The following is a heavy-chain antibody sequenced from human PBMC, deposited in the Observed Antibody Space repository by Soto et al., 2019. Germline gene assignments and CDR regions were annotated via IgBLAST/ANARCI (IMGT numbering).Heavy chain of an antibody. J-gene: IGHJ6*02. D-gene: IGHD6-19*01. CDR3: ARLTHLTQWLVGYYCYGKEV. CDR2: IYYSGST. Sequence: SQTISLTITVCGGKNNGQSWRRIRHPQGKGLEWLGYIYYSGSTNYNPSLKRRVTISVDTSKNPFSLKLSSVTGADAAVFYCARLTHLTQWLVGYYCYGKEVSGQGTTVTVTS. V-gene: IGHV4-59*11. CDR1: GGKNNGQS.